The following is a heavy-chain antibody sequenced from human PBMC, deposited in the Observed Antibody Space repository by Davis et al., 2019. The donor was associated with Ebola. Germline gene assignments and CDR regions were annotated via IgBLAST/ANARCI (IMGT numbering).Heavy chain of an antibody. CDR2: ISAYNGNT. Sequence: ASVKVSCKASGYTFTSYYMHWVRQAPGQGLEWMGWISAYNGNTNYAQKLQGRVTMTTDTSTSTAYMELRSLRSDDTAVYYCARDLYCTNGVCYYYFDYWGQGTLVTVSS. CDR3: ARDLYCTNGVCYYYFDY. D-gene: IGHD2-8*01. J-gene: IGHJ4*02. CDR1: GYTFTSYY. V-gene: IGHV1-18*04.